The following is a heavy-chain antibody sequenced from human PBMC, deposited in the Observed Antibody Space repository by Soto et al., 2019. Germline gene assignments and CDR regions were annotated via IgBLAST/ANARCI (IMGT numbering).Heavy chain of an antibody. J-gene: IGHJ5*02. D-gene: IGHD1-20*01. CDR2: IKKDGSEK. Sequence: EVQLVESGGGLVQPGGSLRLSCVASGFEFNKYYMSWVRQAPGKGLEWVANIKKDGSEKKYVDSVKGRFTISRDNAENSLYLQRDSLGVEETAVYYYARDTRAENTKYNWFAPWGRGTLVTVSS. CDR3: ARDTRAENTKYNWFAP. CDR1: GFEFNKYY. V-gene: IGHV3-7*01.